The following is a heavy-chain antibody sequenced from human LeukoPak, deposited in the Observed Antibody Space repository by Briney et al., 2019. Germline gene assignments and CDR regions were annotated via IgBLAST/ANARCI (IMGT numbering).Heavy chain of an antibody. D-gene: IGHD3-10*01. Sequence: GGSLRLSCAASGFTFSSYAMHWVRQAPGKGLEWVAVISYDGSNKYYADSVKGRFTISRDNSKNTLYLQMNSLRAEDTAVYYCAKDNDPPGIYYYYGMDVWGQGTTVTVSS. CDR1: GFTFSSYA. CDR3: AKDNDPPGIYYYYGMDV. CDR2: ISYDGSNK. V-gene: IGHV3-30-3*01. J-gene: IGHJ6*02.